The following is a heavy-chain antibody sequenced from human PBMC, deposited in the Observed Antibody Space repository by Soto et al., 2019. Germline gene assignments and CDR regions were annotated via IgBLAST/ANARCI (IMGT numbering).Heavy chain of an antibody. D-gene: IGHD5-18*01. CDR1: GGSVSSGSYY. V-gene: IGHV4-61*01. CDR2: IYYSGST. J-gene: IGHJ4*02. Sequence: SETLSLTCTVSGGSVSSGSYYWSWIRQPPGKGLEWIGYIYYSGSTNYNPSLKSRVTISVDTSKNQFSLKLSSVTAADTAVYYCASSPARPYPYSYHGKYYFDYWGQGTLVTVSS. CDR3: ASSPARPYPYSYHGKYYFDY.